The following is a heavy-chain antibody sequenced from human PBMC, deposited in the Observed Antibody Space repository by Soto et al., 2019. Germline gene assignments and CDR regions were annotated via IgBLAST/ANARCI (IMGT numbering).Heavy chain of an antibody. CDR2: INTYNGNT. CDR1: GYTFTRYG. J-gene: IGHJ6*02. V-gene: IGHV1-18*01. D-gene: IGHD3-16*01. Sequence: QVQLVQSGAEVKNPGASVKVSCKASGYTFTRYGIGWARQAPGQGLEWMGWINTYNGNTNYAQNVQGRCTLTTDTSTSTANMELRSLRSNDTAIYYCAMVDVYVTPSPQDVWGQGTTVIVSS. CDR3: AMVDVYVTPSPQDV.